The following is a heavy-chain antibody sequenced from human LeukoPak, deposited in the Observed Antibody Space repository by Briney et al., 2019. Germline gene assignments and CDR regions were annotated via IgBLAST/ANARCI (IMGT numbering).Heavy chain of an antibody. V-gene: IGHV3-33*03. CDR2: IWYDGSNK. Sequence: GGSLRLSCAASGFTFNTFAIHRVRQAPGKGLEWVALIWYDGSNKYYADSVKGRFTISRDNSKNTLYLEMNSLRAEDTAVYYCAKNRHYYFYGMDVWGQGTTVTVSS. CDR1: GFTFNTFA. J-gene: IGHJ6*02. CDR3: AKNRHYYFYGMDV.